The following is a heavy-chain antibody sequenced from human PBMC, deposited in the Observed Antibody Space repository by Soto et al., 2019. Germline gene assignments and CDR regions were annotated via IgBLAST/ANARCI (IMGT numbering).Heavy chain of an antibody. CDR1: GYTFTSYG. Sequence: QVQLVQSGAEVKKPGASVKVSCKASGYTFTSYGISWVRQAPGQGLEWMGWINDYNGNTNYAQKLQGRVTMTTDTSTSTAEMELRSLKSDDTAVHSCAGVLPPFDPWGQGTLVTVSS. CDR3: AGVLPPFDP. J-gene: IGHJ5*02. D-gene: IGHD3-10*01. V-gene: IGHV1-18*01. CDR2: INDYNGNT.